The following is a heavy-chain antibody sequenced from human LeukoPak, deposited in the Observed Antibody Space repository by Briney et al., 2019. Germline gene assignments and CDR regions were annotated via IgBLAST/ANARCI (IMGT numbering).Heavy chain of an antibody. CDR2: IRFDGSKD. Sequence: PGGSLRLSCAASGFTFGRFAMDWVRQAPGKGLEWVAFIRFDGSKDYYADSVKGRFTISRDNAKNTLYLQMNSLRVEDTAVYFCAKVGQDYGDHYFFDSWGQGTLVTVSS. CDR1: GFTFGRFA. V-gene: IGHV3-30*02. CDR3: AKVGQDYGDHYFFDS. D-gene: IGHD4-17*01. J-gene: IGHJ4*02.